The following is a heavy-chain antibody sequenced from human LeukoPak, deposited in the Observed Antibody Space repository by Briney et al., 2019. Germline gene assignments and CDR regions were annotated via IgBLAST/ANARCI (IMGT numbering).Heavy chain of an antibody. J-gene: IGHJ4*02. V-gene: IGHV3-7*01. CDR1: GFTFSNYW. CDR3: ARDLRYSLDQ. D-gene: IGHD1-1*01. Sequence: GGSLRLSCAASGFTFSNYWMNWVRQAPGKGLEWVANIKHDGSEKYYVDSMKGRFTISRDNAKNSLYLQMNSLRAEDTAVYYCARDLRYSLDQWGQGTLVTVSS. CDR2: IKHDGSEK.